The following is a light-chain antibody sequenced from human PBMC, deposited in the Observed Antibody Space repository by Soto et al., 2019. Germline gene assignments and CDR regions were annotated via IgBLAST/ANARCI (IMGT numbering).Light chain of an antibody. CDR1: QSVSNW. J-gene: IGKJ1*01. CDR2: KAS. CDR3: QQYNSYSWT. Sequence: DIQMTQSPSTLSASVGDKVTITCRASQSVSNWLAWYQQKPGKAPNLLIYKASNLQTGVPSRFSGRGSGTEFTLTISTLQPDDIATYYCQQYNSYSWTFGQWTKVEIK. V-gene: IGKV1-5*03.